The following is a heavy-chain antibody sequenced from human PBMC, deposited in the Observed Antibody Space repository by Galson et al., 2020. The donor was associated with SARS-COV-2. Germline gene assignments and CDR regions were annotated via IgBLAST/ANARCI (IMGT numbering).Heavy chain of an antibody. D-gene: IGHD5-18*01. CDR2: INSDGSTT. CDR1: GFTFSSYW. Sequence: ALHGESLKISCAASGFTFSSYWMHWVRQAPGKGLVWVSHINSDGSTTTYADSVKGRFTISRDNAKNTLFLQMNSLRAEDTAVYYCTRVVGYSHGQWGQGTLVTVSS. CDR3: TRVVGYSHGQ. J-gene: IGHJ4*02. V-gene: IGHV3-74*01.